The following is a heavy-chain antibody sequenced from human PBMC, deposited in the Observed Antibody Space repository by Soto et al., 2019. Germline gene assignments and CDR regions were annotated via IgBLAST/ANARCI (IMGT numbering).Heavy chain of an antibody. J-gene: IGHJ5*02. V-gene: IGHV3-33*01. Sequence: GGSLRLSCAASGVTVSSYGMHWVRQAPGKGLEWGGFICYHGSNKYYAHSVKGRFTISRDNSKNTLYLQMTSLRAEDTAVYYCAREARIYYYDSSGYYLPSWFDPWGQGTLVTVSS. D-gene: IGHD3-22*01. CDR2: ICYHGSNK. CDR3: AREARIYYYDSSGYYLPSWFDP. CDR1: GVTVSSYG.